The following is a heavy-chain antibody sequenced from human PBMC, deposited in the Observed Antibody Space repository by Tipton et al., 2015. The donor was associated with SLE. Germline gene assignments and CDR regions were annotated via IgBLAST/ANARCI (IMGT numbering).Heavy chain of an antibody. Sequence: QLVQSGAEVKKPGASVKVSCMASGYTFTSYYMHWVRQAPGQGLEWMGIINPSGGSTSYAQKFQGRVTMTRGTSTSTVYMELSSLRSEDTAVYYCARDRNPGYCSSTSCSNWFDPWGQGTLVTVSS. CDR1: GYTFTSYY. D-gene: IGHD2-2*01. CDR3: ARDRNPGYCSSTSCSNWFDP. J-gene: IGHJ5*02. V-gene: IGHV1-46*01. CDR2: INPSGGST.